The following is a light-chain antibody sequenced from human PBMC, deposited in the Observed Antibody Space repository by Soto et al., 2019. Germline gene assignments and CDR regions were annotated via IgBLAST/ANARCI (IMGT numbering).Light chain of an antibody. J-gene: IGKJ1*01. CDR3: QQYDKWPRT. CDR1: QSLTSN. Sequence: EIVMTQSPATLSVSPGERVTPSCRASQSLTSNLAWYQHKPGQSPRLLIYGASARATGIPARFSGSGSGAEYTLTISSLQSEDFAVYYCQQYDKWPRTFGQGT. V-gene: IGKV3-15*01. CDR2: GAS.